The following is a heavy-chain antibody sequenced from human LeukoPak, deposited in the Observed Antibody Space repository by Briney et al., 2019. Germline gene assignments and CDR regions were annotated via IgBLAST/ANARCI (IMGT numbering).Heavy chain of an antibody. CDR2: INPNCGGT. Sequence: SSVKVSCKATGYTLTGYYMHWVRQPPGRGLEWMGWINPNCGGTNYAQKFQGRVTMNRDTSISTDYMKLRRLRSDDTAVDYGARGKNRQRLRLGELLIPGNGYWGQGNLVTVSS. CDR3: ARGKNRQRLRLGELLIPGNGY. J-gene: IGHJ4*02. D-gene: IGHD3-16*01. V-gene: IGHV1-2*02. CDR1: GYTLTGYY.